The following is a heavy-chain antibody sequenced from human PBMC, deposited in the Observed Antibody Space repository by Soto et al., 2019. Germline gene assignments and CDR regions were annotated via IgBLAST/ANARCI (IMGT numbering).Heavy chain of an antibody. J-gene: IGHJ4*02. CDR1: GFTFSSYA. D-gene: IGHD3-22*01. CDR3: AKDDYDSSGYYSKFDY. V-gene: IGHV3-23*01. Sequence: EGSLRLSCAASGFTFSSYAMSWVRQAPGKGLEWVSAISGSGGSTYYADSVKGRFTISRDNSKNTLYLQMNSLRAEDTAVYYCAKDDYDSSGYYSKFDYWGQGTLVTVSS. CDR2: ISGSGGST.